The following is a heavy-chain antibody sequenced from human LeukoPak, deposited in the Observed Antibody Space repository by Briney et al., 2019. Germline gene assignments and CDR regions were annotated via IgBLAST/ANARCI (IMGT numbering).Heavy chain of an antibody. Sequence: SETLSLTCTVSGGSISSGSYYWSWIRQPAGKGLEWIGRIYTSGSTNYNPSLKSRVTISVDTSKNQFSLKLSSVTAADTAVYYCAGFWSGYYGFDYRGQGTLVTVSS. CDR2: IYTSGST. J-gene: IGHJ4*02. CDR3: AGFWSGYYGFDY. CDR1: GGSISSGSYY. D-gene: IGHD3-3*01. V-gene: IGHV4-61*02.